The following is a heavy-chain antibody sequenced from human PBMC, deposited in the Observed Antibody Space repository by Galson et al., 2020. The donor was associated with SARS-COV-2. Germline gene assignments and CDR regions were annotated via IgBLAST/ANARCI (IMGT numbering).Heavy chain of an antibody. V-gene: IGHV3-21*01. CDR2: ISAGSSYI. J-gene: IGHJ6*02. CDR1: GFPFISYS. D-gene: IGHD3-16*01. CDR3: ARVGDMATTPADYYYYGLDV. Sequence: GGSLRLSCAASGFPFISYSRNWVRQAPGKGLEWVSSISAGSSYIYYADSVKGRFTISRDNAKNSLYLQMNSLRAEDTAVYYCARVGDMATTPADYYYYGLDVWGQGTTVTVSS.